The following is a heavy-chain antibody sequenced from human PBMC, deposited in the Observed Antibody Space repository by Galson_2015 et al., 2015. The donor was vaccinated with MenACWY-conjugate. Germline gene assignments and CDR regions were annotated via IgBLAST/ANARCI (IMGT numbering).Heavy chain of an antibody. J-gene: IGHJ6*02. CDR2: ISPGDSNT. V-gene: IGHV5-51*01. CDR1: GYSLTTYW. CDR3: ARHPPGGRGMDV. D-gene: IGHD1-26*01. Sequence: QSGAEVKKSGESLKISCQGSGYSLTTYWIAWVRQMPGRGLEWVGLISPGDSNTRYSPSFQGQVTISADKSISTAYLQWSSLKASDTAMYYCARHPPGGRGMDVWGQGTTVTVSS.